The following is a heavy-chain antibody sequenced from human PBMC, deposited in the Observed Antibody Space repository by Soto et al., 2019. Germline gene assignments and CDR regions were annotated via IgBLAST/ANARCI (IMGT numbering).Heavy chain of an antibody. J-gene: IGHJ6*02. D-gene: IGHD2-15*01. CDR1: GFTFYTYW. Sequence: PGGSLRLSCGASGFTFYTYWMNWVRQAPGMGLEWVANIKQDGSEKYYVDSVKGRFTISRDNAKNSLYLQMNSLRAEDTAVYYCAREGQADNYYYYGMDVWGQGTAVTVSS. V-gene: IGHV3-7*01. CDR3: AREGQADNYYYYGMDV. CDR2: IKQDGSEK.